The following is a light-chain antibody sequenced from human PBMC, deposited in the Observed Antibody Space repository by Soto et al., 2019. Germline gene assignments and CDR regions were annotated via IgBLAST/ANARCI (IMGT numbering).Light chain of an antibody. CDR2: DVI. CDR3: TSFGGISNFVV. V-gene: IGLV2-8*01. J-gene: IGLJ2*01. Sequence: QSVLTQPPSASGSPGQSVTISCTGTSSDVGGYDYVSWYQQHPGKAPKLMIYDVIKRPSGVPDRFSGSKSGNTASLTVSGLQTEDEADYYCTSFGGISNFVVFGGGTKLTVL. CDR1: SSDVGGYDY.